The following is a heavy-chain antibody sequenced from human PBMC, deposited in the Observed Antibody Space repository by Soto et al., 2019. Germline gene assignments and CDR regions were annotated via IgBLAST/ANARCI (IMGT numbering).Heavy chain of an antibody. CDR3: ASFTPGDYYYYMDV. V-gene: IGHV4-31*02. D-gene: IGHD2-8*02. CDR1: GGSISSGGYY. J-gene: IGHJ6*03. Sequence: SETLSLTCTVSGGSISSGGYYWSWIRQHPGKGLEWIGYIYYSGSTYYNPSLKSRVTISVDTSKNQFSLKLSSVTAAETAGYYCASFTPGDYYYYMDVWGKGTTVTVSS. CDR2: IYYSGST.